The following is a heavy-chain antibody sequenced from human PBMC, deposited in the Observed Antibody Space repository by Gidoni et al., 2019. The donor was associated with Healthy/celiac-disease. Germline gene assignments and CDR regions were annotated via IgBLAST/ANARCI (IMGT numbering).Heavy chain of an antibody. CDR3: ARQGAYAEYDS. Sequence: DVQLVQSGPVLKKAGESLTISCQGSGYPFANYWINWVRQMPGKGLEWLGRLDPSDSYANYNPSFEGHVTVSVDRSVNTAFLQLDSLKASDTAIYFCARQGAYAEYDSWGQGTPVTVSS. D-gene: IGHD4-17*01. CDR2: LDPSDSYA. CDR1: GYPFANYW. V-gene: IGHV5-10-1*03. J-gene: IGHJ5*01.